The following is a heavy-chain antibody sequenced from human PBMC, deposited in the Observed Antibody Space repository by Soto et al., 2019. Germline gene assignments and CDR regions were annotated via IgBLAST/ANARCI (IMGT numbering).Heavy chain of an antibody. D-gene: IGHD2-15*01. V-gene: IGHV3-23*01. J-gene: IGHJ3*02. Sequence: GGSLRLSCAASGFTFSTYAMSWVRQAPGKGLEWVSAISGSGGSTYYADSVKGRFTISRDNSKNTLYLQMNSLRAEDTALYYCAKVVVVGTVRTSAFDIWGQGTMVTVSS. CDR2: ISGSGGST. CDR1: GFTFSTYA. CDR3: AKVVVVGTVRTSAFDI.